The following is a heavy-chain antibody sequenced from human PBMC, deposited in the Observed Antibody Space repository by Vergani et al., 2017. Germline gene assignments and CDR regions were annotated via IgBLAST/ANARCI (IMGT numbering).Heavy chain of an antibody. CDR3: ARDVGAAAD. CDR2: IYSGGST. CDR1: GFTVSSNY. J-gene: IGHJ4*02. V-gene: IGHV3-53*01. D-gene: IGHD6-13*01. Sequence: EVQLVESGGGLPGGSLRLSCAASGFTVSSNYMTWVRQAPGKGLEWVSLIYSGGSTYYADSVKGRFTISRDNSKNTLYLQMNSPRAADTAVYYCARDVGAAADWGQGTLVTVSS.